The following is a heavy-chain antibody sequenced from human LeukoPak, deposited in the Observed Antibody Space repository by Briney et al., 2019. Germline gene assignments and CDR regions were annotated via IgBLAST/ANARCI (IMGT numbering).Heavy chain of an antibody. D-gene: IGHD7-27*01. V-gene: IGHV1-69*13. CDR2: IIPMFERQ. J-gene: IGHJ4*02. Sequence: SVKVSCKASGGTFSNSSINWVRQAPGQGLEWMGGIIPMFERQNDAQRFRDRVTVTADESSSTVYMELSSLRFDDTAVYYCARGMSTNRPTYRTGLAYWGQGTLVTVSS. CDR1: GGTFSNSS. CDR3: ARGMSTNRPTYRTGLAY.